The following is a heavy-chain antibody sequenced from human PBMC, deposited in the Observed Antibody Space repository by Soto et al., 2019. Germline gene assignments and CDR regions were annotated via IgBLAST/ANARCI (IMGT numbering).Heavy chain of an antibody. CDR2: IYYSGST. V-gene: IGHV4-39*01. Sequence: QLQLQESGPGLVKPSETLSLTCTVSGGSISSSSYYWGWIRQPPGKGLEWIGSIYYSGSTYYNPSLKSRVTISVDTSKNQYSLKRSSVTAADTAVYYCARGGYCSGGSCLIPFDYWGQGTLVTVSS. CDR3: ARGGYCSGGSCLIPFDY. J-gene: IGHJ4*02. D-gene: IGHD2-15*01. CDR1: GGSISSSSYY.